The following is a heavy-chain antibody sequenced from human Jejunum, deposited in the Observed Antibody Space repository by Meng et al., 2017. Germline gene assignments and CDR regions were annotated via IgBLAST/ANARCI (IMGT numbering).Heavy chain of an antibody. CDR2: THSSGST. J-gene: IGHJ4*02. Sequence: SETLSLTCSVSGNSISSSIHYWGWIRQPPGKGLEWIVSTHSSGSTYYNPSLKSRVTISLDTSKNQFSLKMSSVTAADTAMYYCARVGAVAGLDHWGQGTLVTVSS. CDR1: GNSISSSIHY. D-gene: IGHD6-13*01. V-gene: IGHV4-39*07. CDR3: ARVGAVAGLDH.